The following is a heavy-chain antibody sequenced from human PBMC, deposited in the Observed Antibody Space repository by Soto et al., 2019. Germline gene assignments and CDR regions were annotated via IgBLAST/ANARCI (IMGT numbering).Heavy chain of an antibody. V-gene: IGHV3-21*04. Sequence: PGGSLRLSCAASGFTFSRYSMNWVRQAPGKGLEWVSSISSTTNYIYYADSMKGRFTVSRDNAKNSVYLDMNSLSAEDTAVYYCAREGDRTANPFDCWGPGTLVTVSS. CDR3: AREGDRTANPFDC. J-gene: IGHJ4*02. CDR2: ISSTTNYI. D-gene: IGHD1-1*01. CDR1: GFTFSRYS.